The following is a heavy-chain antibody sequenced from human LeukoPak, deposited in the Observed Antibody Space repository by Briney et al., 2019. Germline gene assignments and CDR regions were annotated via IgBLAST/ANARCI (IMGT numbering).Heavy chain of an antibody. CDR3: AFHSGSYTQENFDY. D-gene: IGHD1-26*01. CDR2: IIPILGIA. J-gene: IGHJ4*02. CDR1: GGTFSSYT. V-gene: IGHV1-69*02. Sequence: SVKVSCKASGGTFSSYTISWVRQTPGQGLEWMGRIIPILGIANYAQKFQGRVTITADKSTSTAYMELSSLRSEDTAVYYCAFHSGSYTQENFDYWGQGTLVTVSS.